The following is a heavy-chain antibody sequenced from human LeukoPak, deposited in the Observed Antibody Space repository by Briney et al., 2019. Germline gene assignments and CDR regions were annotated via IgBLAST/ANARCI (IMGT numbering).Heavy chain of an antibody. Sequence: ASVEVSCKASGYTFTGYYMHWVRQAPGQGLEWMGWINPNSGGTNYAQKFQGRVTMTRDTSISTAYMELSRLRSDDTAVYYCARDFPLLTNPSYYFDYWGQGTLVTVSS. D-gene: IGHD1-14*01. CDR3: ARDFPLLTNPSYYFDY. CDR1: GYTFTGYY. V-gene: IGHV1-2*02. CDR2: INPNSGGT. J-gene: IGHJ4*02.